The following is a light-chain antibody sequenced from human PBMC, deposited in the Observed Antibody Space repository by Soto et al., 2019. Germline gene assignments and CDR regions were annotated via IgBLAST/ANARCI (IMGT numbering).Light chain of an antibody. V-gene: IGKV1-5*01. J-gene: IGKJ5*01. Sequence: DIQMTQSPSTLPASVGERVTMTCRASQSISSWLAWYQQKPGKAPKLLIYAASNFQSGVPSRFSGSGSGTHFTLTISSLQPEDFATYYCQQLHGYPITFGQGTRLEIK. CDR2: AAS. CDR1: QSISSW. CDR3: QQLHGYPIT.